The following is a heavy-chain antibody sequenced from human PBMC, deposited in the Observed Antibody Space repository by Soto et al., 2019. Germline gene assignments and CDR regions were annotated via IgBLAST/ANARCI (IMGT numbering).Heavy chain of an antibody. CDR1: GGTFSSYA. D-gene: IGHD6-19*01. Sequence: ASVKVSCKASGGTFSSYAISWVRQAPGQGLEWMGGIIPIFGTANYAQKFQGRVTITADESTSTAYMELSSLRSEDTAVYYCARSSGWLKDAFDIWGQGTMVTVSS. J-gene: IGHJ3*02. CDR3: ARSSGWLKDAFDI. V-gene: IGHV1-69*13. CDR2: IIPIFGTA.